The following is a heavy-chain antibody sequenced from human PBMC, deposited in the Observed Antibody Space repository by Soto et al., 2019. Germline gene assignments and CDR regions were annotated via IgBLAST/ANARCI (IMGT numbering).Heavy chain of an antibody. Sequence: EVQLLESGGGLVQPGGSLRLSCAASGFTFSSYAMSWVRQAPGKGLEWVSAISGSGGSTYYADSVKGRFTISSDNSKNTLYLQMNSLRAEDTAVYSCAKDSTLSSELSCFDYWGQGTLVTVSS. CDR2: ISGSGGST. CDR1: GFTFSSYA. CDR3: AKDSTLSSELSCFDY. J-gene: IGHJ4*02. V-gene: IGHV3-23*01. D-gene: IGHD1-26*01.